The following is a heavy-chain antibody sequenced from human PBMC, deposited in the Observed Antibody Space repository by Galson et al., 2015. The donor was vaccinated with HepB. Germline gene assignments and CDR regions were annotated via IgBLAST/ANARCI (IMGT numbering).Heavy chain of an antibody. CDR1: RGTFTSLA. Sequence: SVKVSCKVSRGTFTSLAISWVRQAPGQGLEWMGGIIPVFGTTSYTQKFQGRVTITADKSTTTAYMQLDSLGPEDTAVYYCATDSSGSAAVWGQGTTVTVSS. V-gene: IGHV1-69*06. CDR3: ATDSSGSAAV. J-gene: IGHJ6*02. D-gene: IGHD3-22*01. CDR2: IIPVFGTT.